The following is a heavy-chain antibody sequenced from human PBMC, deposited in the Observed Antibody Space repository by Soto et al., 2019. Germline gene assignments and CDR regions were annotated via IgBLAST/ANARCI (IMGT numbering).Heavy chain of an antibody. D-gene: IGHD4-17*01. CDR1: GIIADDYA. V-gene: IGHV3-9*02. CDR3: VKDMKWGGMTTIHYFDS. Sequence: EVQLVESGGGLVQPGRSLRLSCVASGIIADDYAMHWVRQAPGKGLEWVSGISSNSATINYADSMKGRSTIFRDNAKNSLFLQMNSLRPEDTAFYYCVKDMKWGGMTTIHYFDSWGQGTLVTVSS. J-gene: IGHJ4*02. CDR2: ISSNSATI.